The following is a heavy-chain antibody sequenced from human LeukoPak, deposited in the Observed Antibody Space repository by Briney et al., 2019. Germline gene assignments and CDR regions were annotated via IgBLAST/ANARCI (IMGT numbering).Heavy chain of an antibody. CDR1: GGSVSSGDYY. V-gene: IGHV4-30-4*01. J-gene: IGHJ5*02. D-gene: IGHD4-17*01. CDR2: IYYSGST. Sequence: SETLSLTCAVSGGSVSSGDYYWGWIRQPPGKGLEWIGYIYYSGSTYYNPSLNSRVTISVDTSKNQFSLRLNYVTDADTAVYYCARGGTTVTPGLLWFDPWGQGTLVTVSS. CDR3: ARGGTTVTPGLLWFDP.